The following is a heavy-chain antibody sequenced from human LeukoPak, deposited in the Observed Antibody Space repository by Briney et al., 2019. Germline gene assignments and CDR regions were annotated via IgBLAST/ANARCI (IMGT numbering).Heavy chain of an antibody. CDR3: ARDRVVYCGGDCYSRYFDY. CDR2: IYYNGAT. CDR1: GGSIGTSY. D-gene: IGHD2-21*01. Sequence: SETLSLTCSVSGGSIGTSYWSWIRQPPGKGREWIGYIYYNGATNYNPSLKTRVTISLDTPKNQFSLKLSSVTAADTAVYYCARDRVVYCGGDCYSRYFDYWGQGTLVTVSS. V-gene: IGHV4-59*01. J-gene: IGHJ4*02.